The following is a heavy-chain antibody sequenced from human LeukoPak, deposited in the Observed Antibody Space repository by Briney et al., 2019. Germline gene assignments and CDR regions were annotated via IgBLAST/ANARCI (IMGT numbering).Heavy chain of an antibody. V-gene: IGHV3-11*05. D-gene: IGHD3-10*01. CDR2: ISSSSSST. Sequence: GGSLRLSCVASGFTFSDYYMSWIRQAPGKGLEWISYISSSSSSTNYADSVKGRFTISRDNSKNTLYLQMNSLRAEDTAVYYCAKGVRGVIRDAFDIWGQGTMVTVSS. J-gene: IGHJ3*02. CDR3: AKGVRGVIRDAFDI. CDR1: GFTFSDYY.